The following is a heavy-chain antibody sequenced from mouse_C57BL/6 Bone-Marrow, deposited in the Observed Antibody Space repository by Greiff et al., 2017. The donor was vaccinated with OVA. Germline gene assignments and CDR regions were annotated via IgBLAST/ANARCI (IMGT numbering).Heavy chain of an antibody. V-gene: IGHV1-69*01. CDR1: GYTFTSYW. CDR3: ARGLTVFAY. D-gene: IGHD4-1*01. Sequence: QVQLQQPGAELVMPGASVKLSCKASGYTFTSYWMHWVKQRPGQGLEWIGEIDPSDSYTNYHQKFKGKSTLTVDKSSSTAYMQLSSLTSEDSAVYYCARGLTVFAYWGQGTLVTVSA. J-gene: IGHJ3*01. CDR2: IDPSDSYT.